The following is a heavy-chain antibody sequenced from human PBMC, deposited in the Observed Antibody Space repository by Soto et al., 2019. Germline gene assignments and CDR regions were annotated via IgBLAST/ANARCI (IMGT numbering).Heavy chain of an antibody. V-gene: IGHV4-31*03. J-gene: IGHJ5*02. Sequence: PSETLSLTCTVSGGSISSGDFFWHWIRQHPGKGLEWLGYISYSGNTDYNPSLKSRVMMSVNTSKKQFSLKLRSVTAADTAVYYCVRDGTKTLRDWFDPWGQGMSVTVSA. CDR1: GGSISSGDFF. CDR3: VRDGTKTLRDWFDP. D-gene: IGHD1-1*01. CDR2: ISYSGNT.